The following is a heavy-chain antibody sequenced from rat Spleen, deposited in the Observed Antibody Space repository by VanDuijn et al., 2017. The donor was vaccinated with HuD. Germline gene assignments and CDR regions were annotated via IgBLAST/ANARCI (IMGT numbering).Heavy chain of an antibody. CDR1: GFIFSDHY. CDR3: VRQWDY. V-gene: IGHV5-29*01. J-gene: IGHJ2*01. Sequence: EVQLVESGGGLVQPGRSLKLSCAASGFIFSDHYVAWVRQAPTKGLEWVATINYDGRSTFYRDSVRARFTISRDNAKSTLHLQMDSLRSEDTATYYCVRQWDYWGQGVMVTVSS. CDR2: INYDGRST.